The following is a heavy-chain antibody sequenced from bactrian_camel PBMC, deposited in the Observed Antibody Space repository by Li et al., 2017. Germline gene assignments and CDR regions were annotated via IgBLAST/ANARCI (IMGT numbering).Heavy chain of an antibody. CDR1: GFDFRLYD. V-gene: IGHV3S6*01. CDR2: IKSDGTDT. J-gene: IGHJ4*01. D-gene: IGHD5*01. Sequence: HVQLVESGGGLVQPGGSLRLSCAASGFDFRLYDMHWVRQAPGKGLEWVASIKSDGTDTDYIESVKGRFTISRDDAKNTLYLQLNSLKTEDTAMYYCAKDYVDGLGIDYWGQGTQVTVS. CDR3: AKDYVDGLGIDY.